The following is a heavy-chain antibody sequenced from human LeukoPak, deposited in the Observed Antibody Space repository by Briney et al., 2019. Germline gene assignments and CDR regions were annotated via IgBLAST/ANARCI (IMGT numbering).Heavy chain of an antibody. CDR3: ARAPLYCGGDCWFDP. CDR1: GYTFTSYG. Sequence: ASVKVSCKASGYTFTSYGISWVRQAPGQGLEWMGWISAYNGNTNYAQKLQGRVTMTTDTSTSTTYMELRSLRSDDTAVYHCARAPLYCGGDCWFDPWGQGTLVTVSS. CDR2: ISAYNGNT. J-gene: IGHJ5*02. V-gene: IGHV1-18*01. D-gene: IGHD2-21*02.